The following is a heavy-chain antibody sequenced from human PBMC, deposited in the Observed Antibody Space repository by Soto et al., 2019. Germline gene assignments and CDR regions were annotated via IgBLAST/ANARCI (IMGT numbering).Heavy chain of an antibody. D-gene: IGHD2-15*01. Sequence: SETLSLTCNVSGVSISSTSYNWGWIRQPPGKGLEWIGTLDYSGTAHYNPSLKSRINISADTSKNQFSLRMNSMIAADTAVYYCARADPDASVGYWGQGTLVTVS. CDR1: GVSISSTSYN. J-gene: IGHJ4*02. V-gene: IGHV4-39*07. CDR3: ARADPDASVGY. CDR2: LDYSGTA.